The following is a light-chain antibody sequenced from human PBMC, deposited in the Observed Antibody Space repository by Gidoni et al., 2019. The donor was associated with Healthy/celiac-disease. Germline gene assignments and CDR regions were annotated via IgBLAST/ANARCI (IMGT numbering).Light chain of an antibody. CDR1: QSISSY. CDR2: AAS. CDR3: QQSYSTPLT. J-gene: IGKJ4*01. Sequence: SQITQSPSSLPASVGDRVTITCRASQSISSYLNWYQQKPGKATKLLIYAASSLQSGVPSRFSGSGSGTDFTLTISSLRPEDFATYYCQQSYSTPLTFGGGTKVEIK. V-gene: IGKV1-39*01.